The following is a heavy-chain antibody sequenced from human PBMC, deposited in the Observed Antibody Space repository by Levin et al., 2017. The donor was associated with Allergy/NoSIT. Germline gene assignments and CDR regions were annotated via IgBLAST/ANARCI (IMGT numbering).Heavy chain of an antibody. CDR2: IKSRSDGGTT. D-gene: IGHD4-11*01. CDR3: TTTVRASFDY. CDR1: GFTFSKVW. V-gene: IGHV3-15*01. J-gene: IGHJ4*02. Sequence: GGSLRLSCAASGFTFSKVWMTWVRQAPGKGLEWVGRIKSRSDGGTTDFAPPVKGRFTISRDDSKNTLSLQMNSLKLEDTALYYCTTTVRASFDYWGQGILVTVSS.